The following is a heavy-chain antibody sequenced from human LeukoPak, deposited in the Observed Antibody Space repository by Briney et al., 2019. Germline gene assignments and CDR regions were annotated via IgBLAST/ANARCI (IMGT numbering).Heavy chain of an antibody. CDR2: ISASAGT. V-gene: IGHV4-4*07. D-gene: IGHD3-16*01. CDR1: GDSISTYY. CDR3: ARDLGYHDY. Sequence: PSETVSLTCTLSGDSISTYYWTWIRQPAGKRLEWIGRISASAGTNYNPSLKSRVTMSVDASRNQFSLILTSVTAADTAVYYCARDLGYHDYWGQGTLVTVSS. J-gene: IGHJ4*02.